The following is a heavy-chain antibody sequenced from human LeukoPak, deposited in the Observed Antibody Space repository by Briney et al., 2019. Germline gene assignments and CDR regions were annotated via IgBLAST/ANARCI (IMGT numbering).Heavy chain of an antibody. CDR3: AKGGKWDVTPFDY. D-gene: IGHD1-26*01. CDR2: ISGGGGST. CDR1: GFTFTSYS. J-gene: IGHJ4*02. V-gene: IGHV3-23*01. Sequence: GSLRLSCAASGFTFTSYSMNWVRQAPGKGLEWVSTISGGGGSTYYADSVRGRFTISRDNSKNTLYLQVNSLRAEDTAVYYCAKGGKWDVTPFDYWGQGTLVTVSS.